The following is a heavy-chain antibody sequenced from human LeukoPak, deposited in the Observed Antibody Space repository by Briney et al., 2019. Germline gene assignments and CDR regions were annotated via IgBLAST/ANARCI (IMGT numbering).Heavy chain of an antibody. V-gene: IGHV3-9*01. CDR3: ARVVGAASGPIYFDY. D-gene: IGHD1-26*01. CDR1: GFTFDDYA. CDR2: ISWNSGSI. J-gene: IGHJ4*02. Sequence: GGSLRLSCAASGFTFDDYAMHWVRQAPGKGLEWVSGISWNSGSIGYADSVKGRFTISRDNAKNSLYLQMNSLRAEDTALYYCARVVGAASGPIYFDYWGQGTLVTVSS.